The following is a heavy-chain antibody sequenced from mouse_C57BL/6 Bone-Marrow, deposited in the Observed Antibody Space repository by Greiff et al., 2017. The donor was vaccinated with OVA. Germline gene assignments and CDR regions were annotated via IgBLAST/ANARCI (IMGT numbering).Heavy chain of an antibody. CDR1: GYTFTSYD. D-gene: IGHD2-4*01. CDR3: ARCDYVAWFAY. CDR2: IYPRDGST. J-gene: IGHJ3*01. V-gene: IGHV1-85*01. Sequence: QVQLQQSGPELVKPGASVKLSCKASGYTFTSYDINWVKQRPGQGLEWIGWIYPRDGSTKYNEKFKGKATLTVDTSSSTAYMELHSLTPEDSAVYFCARCDYVAWFAYWGQGTLVTVSA.